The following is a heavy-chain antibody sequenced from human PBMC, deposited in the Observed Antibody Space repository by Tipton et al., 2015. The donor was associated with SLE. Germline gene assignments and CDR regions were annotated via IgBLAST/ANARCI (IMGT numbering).Heavy chain of an antibody. CDR2: INHSGST. J-gene: IGHJ4*02. CDR3: ARGGVVGARWLDY. Sequence: TLSLTCAVYGGSFSGYYWSWIRQPPGKGLEWIGEINHSGSTNYNPSLKSRVTISVDTPKNQFSLKLSSVTAADTAVYYCARGGVVGARWLDYWGQGTLVTVSS. CDR1: GGSFSGYY. D-gene: IGHD1-26*01. V-gene: IGHV4-34*01.